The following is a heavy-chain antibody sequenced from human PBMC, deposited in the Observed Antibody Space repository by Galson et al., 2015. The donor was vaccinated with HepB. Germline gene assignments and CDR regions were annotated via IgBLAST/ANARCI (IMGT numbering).Heavy chain of an antibody. J-gene: IGHJ4*02. CDR2: INTNTGNP. CDR3: ARERRSYYYDSSGYYRPGGNFDY. CDR1: GYTFTSYG. Sequence: SVKVSCKASGYTFTSYGISWVRQAPGQGLEWMGWINTNTGNPTHAQGFTGRFVFSLDTSVSTAYLQISSLKAEDTAVYYCARERRSYYYDSSGYYRPGGNFDYWGQGTLVTVSS. D-gene: IGHD3-22*01. V-gene: IGHV7-4-1*02.